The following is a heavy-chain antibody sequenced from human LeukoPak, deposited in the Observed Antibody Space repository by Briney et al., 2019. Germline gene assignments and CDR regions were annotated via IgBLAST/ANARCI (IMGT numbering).Heavy chain of an antibody. CDR1: GGTFSSYA. J-gene: IGHJ6*02. D-gene: IGHD4-23*01. V-gene: IGHV1-69*13. Sequence: GASVKVSCKASGGTFSSYATSWVRQAPGQGLEWMGGIIPIFGTANYAQKFQGRVTITADESTSTAYMELSSLRSEDTAVYYCARESSDYGGNPLDYYYGMDVWGQGTTVTVSS. CDR3: ARESSDYGGNPLDYYYGMDV. CDR2: IIPIFGTA.